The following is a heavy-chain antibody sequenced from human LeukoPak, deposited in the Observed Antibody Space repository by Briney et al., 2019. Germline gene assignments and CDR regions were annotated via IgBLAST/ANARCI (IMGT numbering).Heavy chain of an antibody. CDR1: GFTFSNYA. CDR3: AREGDSTGWYYFDY. V-gene: IGHV3-30*04. J-gene: IGHJ4*02. Sequence: GRSLRLSCAASGFTFSNYAMHWVRQAPGKGLEWVAVISYDGSNKDYADSVKGRFTISRDNSKNTLYLQMNSLRAEDTAVYYCAREGDSTGWYYFDYWGQGTLGTVSS. CDR2: ISYDGSNK. D-gene: IGHD6-19*01.